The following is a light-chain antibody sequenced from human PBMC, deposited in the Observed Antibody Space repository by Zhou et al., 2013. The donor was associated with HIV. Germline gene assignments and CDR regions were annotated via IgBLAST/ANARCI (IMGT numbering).Light chain of an antibody. Sequence: EIVMTQSPATLSVSPGERATLSCRASQSLGSNLAWYQQKPGQAPRLLIYDASTRATDIPARFSGSGSGTEFTLTINGLQSEDFAVYYCQQYNKWPPCRFGQGTQAGDQT. CDR1: QSLGSN. CDR2: DAS. V-gene: IGKV3-15*01. J-gene: IGKJ2*04. CDR3: QQYNKWPPCR.